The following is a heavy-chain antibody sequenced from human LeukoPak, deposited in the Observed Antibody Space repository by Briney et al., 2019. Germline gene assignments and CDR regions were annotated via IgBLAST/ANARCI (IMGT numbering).Heavy chain of an antibody. CDR1: GFTFSSYA. D-gene: IGHD3-22*01. Sequence: GGSLRLSCAASGFTFSSYAMSWVRQAPGKGLEWVSAISGSGGSTYYADSVKGRFTISRDNSKNTLYLQMNSLRAEDTAVYYCAKYYYDSSGYYYDAFDIRGQGTMVTVSS. J-gene: IGHJ3*02. CDR3: AKYYYDSSGYYYDAFDI. CDR2: ISGSGGST. V-gene: IGHV3-23*01.